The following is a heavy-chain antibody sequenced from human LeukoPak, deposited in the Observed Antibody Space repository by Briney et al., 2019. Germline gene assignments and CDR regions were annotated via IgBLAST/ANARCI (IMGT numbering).Heavy chain of an antibody. CDR2: IWYDGSNK. CDR3: AKDIKGGGDFRLYYYYYGMDV. J-gene: IGHJ6*02. CDR1: GFTFSSYG. V-gene: IGHV3-33*03. D-gene: IGHD2-21*02. Sequence: GGSLRLSCAASGFTFSSYGMHWVRQAPGKGLEWVAVIWYDGSNKYYADSVKGRFTISRDNSKNSLYLQMNSLRTEDTAFYYCAKDIKGGGDFRLYYYYYGMDVWGQGTTVTVS.